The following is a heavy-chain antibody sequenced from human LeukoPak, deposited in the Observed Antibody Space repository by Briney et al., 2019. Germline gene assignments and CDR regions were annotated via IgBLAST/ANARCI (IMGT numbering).Heavy chain of an antibody. V-gene: IGHV1-46*01. CDR2: IRPSSGRA. D-gene: IGHD2/OR15-2a*01. CDR1: GYILSNHY. J-gene: IGHJ4*02. Sequence: ASVKVSCKTSGYILSNHYIHWVRQAPGQGPEWMGIIRPSSGRADYTQKFQGRVTMTRDMSTTTVYMELTALGSDDTAVYFCAREPPESYYFDYWGQGTLVTVSS. CDR3: AREPPESYYFDY.